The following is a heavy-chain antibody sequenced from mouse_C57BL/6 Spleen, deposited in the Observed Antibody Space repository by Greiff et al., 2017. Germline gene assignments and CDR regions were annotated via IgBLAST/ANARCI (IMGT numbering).Heavy chain of an antibody. CDR3: ARRGDDYGYFDY. J-gene: IGHJ2*01. D-gene: IGHD2-4*01. Sequence: QVQLQQSGAELARPGASVKMSCKASGYTFTSYTMHWVKQRLGQGLEWIGYINPSSGYTKYNQKFKDKATLTADKSSSTAYMQLSSLTSEDSAVYYCARRGDDYGYFDYWGQGTTLTVSS. V-gene: IGHV1-4*01. CDR1: GYTFTSYT. CDR2: INPSSGYT.